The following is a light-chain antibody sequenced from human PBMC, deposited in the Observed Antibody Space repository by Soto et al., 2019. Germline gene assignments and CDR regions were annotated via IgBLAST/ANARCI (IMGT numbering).Light chain of an antibody. CDR3: QQYYSYSPIT. V-gene: IGKV3-15*01. CDR2: GAS. J-gene: IGKJ5*01. Sequence: EIVMTQSPSTMSVSPGDRVPLYCRPSRTVHSNVAWYQHKPGQAPRLLIYGASFRATGMPARFSGSGFGTEFTLTISSLQPDDSATYYCQQYYSYSPITFGQGTGLEIK. CDR1: RTVHSN.